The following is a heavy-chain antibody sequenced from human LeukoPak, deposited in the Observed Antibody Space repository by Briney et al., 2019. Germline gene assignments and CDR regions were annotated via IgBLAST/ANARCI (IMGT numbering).Heavy chain of an antibody. Sequence: SVKVSCKASGGTFSSYAISWVRQAPGQGLEWMGGIIPIFGTANYAQKFQGRVTITADESTSTAYMELSSLRSEDTAVYYCAREGYCSSTSCRGGYYFDYWGQGTLVTVSS. D-gene: IGHD2-2*01. CDR2: IIPIFGTA. J-gene: IGHJ4*02. CDR3: AREGYCSSTSCRGGYYFDY. CDR1: GGTFSSYA. V-gene: IGHV1-69*01.